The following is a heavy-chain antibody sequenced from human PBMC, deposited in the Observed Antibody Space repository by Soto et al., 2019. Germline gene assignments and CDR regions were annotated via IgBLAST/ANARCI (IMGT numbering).Heavy chain of an antibody. V-gene: IGHV3-30*18. D-gene: IGHD6-19*01. CDR3: AKAHGYSSGWRADS. Sequence: QVQLVESGGGVVQPGRSLRLSCAASGFTFNKHDMHWVRQAPGKGMEWVAVVSYDGSSQYYADSVKGRFTISRDNSKNMVYLQMTTLRREDAAVYYCAKAHGYSSGWRADSWGQGTRVTVSA. CDR2: VSYDGSSQ. CDR1: GFTFNKHD. J-gene: IGHJ4*02.